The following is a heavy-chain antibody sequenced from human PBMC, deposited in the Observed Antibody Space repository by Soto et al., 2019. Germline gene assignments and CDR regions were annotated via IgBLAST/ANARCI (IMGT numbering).Heavy chain of an antibody. J-gene: IGHJ4*02. CDR1: GFTFSSYA. CDR2: ISSSGSTI. D-gene: IGHD3-22*01. Sequence: GGSLRLSCAASGFTFSSYAMSWIRQAPGKGLEWVSYISSSGSTIYYTDSVKGRFTISRDNSKNTLYLQMNSLRAEDTAVYYCAESESSNYYYFDYWGQGTLVTVSS. V-gene: IGHV3-23*01. CDR3: AESESSNYYYFDY.